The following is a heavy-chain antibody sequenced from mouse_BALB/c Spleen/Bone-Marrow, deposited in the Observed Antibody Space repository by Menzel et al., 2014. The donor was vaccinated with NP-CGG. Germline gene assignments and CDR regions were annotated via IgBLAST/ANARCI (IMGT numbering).Heavy chain of an antibody. V-gene: IGHV1-61*01. CDR1: GYSFTTYW. D-gene: IGHD2-1*01. Sequence: QVQLKESGTEVVRPGASVKLSCKASGYSFTTYWMNWVKQRPGQGLEWIGMINPSDSETRLNQKFKDKATLTVDKSSSTAYMQLNSPTSEDSAVYYCAREKVYYGISWFAYWGQGTLVTVSA. J-gene: IGHJ3*01. CDR3: AREKVYYGISWFAY. CDR2: INPSDSET.